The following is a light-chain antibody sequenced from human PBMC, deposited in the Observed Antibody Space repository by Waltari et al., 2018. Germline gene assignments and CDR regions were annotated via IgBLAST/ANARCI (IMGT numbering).Light chain of an antibody. CDR3: QKYGRLPAT. CDR1: QSVSRN. Sequence: EIVLTQSPGTLSLSPGERATLSCRASQSVSRNLDWYQQKPGQAPRLLIYDASTRATGIADRVSGSGSGTDFSLTIIRLEPEDFAVYYCQKYGRLPATFGQGTKVEIK. CDR2: DAS. V-gene: IGKV3-20*01. J-gene: IGKJ1*01.